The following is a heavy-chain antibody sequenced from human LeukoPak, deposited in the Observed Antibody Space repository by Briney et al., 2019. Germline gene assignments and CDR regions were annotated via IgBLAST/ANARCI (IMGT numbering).Heavy chain of an antibody. Sequence: SETLSLTCTVSGGSISSSSYYWGWIRQPPGMGLEWIGSIYYSGSTYYNPSLKSRVTISVDTSKNQFSLKLSSVTAVDTAVYYCASVSQLTGTFDYWGQGTLVTVSS. CDR3: ASVSQLTGTFDY. CDR2: IYYSGST. V-gene: IGHV4-39*01. J-gene: IGHJ4*02. D-gene: IGHD7-27*01. CDR1: GGSISSSSYY.